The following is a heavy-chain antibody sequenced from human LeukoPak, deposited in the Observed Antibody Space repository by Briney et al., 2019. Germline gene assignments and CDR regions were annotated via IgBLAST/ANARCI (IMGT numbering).Heavy chain of an antibody. Sequence: SETLSLTCTVSGGSISSYYWSWIRQPPGKGLEWIGYIYYSGSTNYNPSLKSRVTISVDTSKNQFSLKLSSVTAADTAVYYCAAQYYYDSSGYYSGLFDYWGQGTLVTVSS. J-gene: IGHJ4*02. CDR1: GGSISSYY. CDR2: IYYSGST. V-gene: IGHV4-59*01. CDR3: AAQYYYDSSGYYSGLFDY. D-gene: IGHD3-22*01.